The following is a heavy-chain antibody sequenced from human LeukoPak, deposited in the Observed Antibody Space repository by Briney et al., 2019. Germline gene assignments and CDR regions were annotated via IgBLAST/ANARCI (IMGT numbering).Heavy chain of an antibody. CDR3: AREVPFYSSSSVSYYYYYMDV. CDR1: GFTFSSYW. CDR2: IKQDGSEK. D-gene: IGHD6-6*01. V-gene: IGHV3-7*01. Sequence: PGRSLRLSCAASGFTFSSYWMSWVRQAPGKGLEWVANIKQDGSEKYYVDSVKGRFTISRDNAKNSLYLQMNSLRAEDTAVYYCAREVPFYSSSSVSYYYYYMDVWGKGTTVTVSS. J-gene: IGHJ6*03.